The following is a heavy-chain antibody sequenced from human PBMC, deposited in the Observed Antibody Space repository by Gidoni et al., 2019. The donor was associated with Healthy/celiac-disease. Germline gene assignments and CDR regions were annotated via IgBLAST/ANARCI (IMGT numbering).Heavy chain of an antibody. Sequence: VSAIGTAGDTYYPGSVKGRFTISRENAKNSLYLQMNSLRAGDTAVYYCARAKLRFLDLYGMDVWGQGTTVTVSS. J-gene: IGHJ6*02. D-gene: IGHD3-3*01. CDR3: ARAKLRFLDLYGMDV. V-gene: IGHV3-13*01. CDR2: IGTAGDT.